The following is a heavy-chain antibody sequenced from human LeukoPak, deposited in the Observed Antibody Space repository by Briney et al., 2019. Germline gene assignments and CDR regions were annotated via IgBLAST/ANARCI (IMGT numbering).Heavy chain of an antibody. CDR1: GFTFSSYE. V-gene: IGHV3-48*03. CDR3: ASGKETSMAQGY. D-gene: IGHD5-18*01. J-gene: IGHJ4*02. Sequence: GGSLRLSCAASGFTFSSYEMNWVRQAPGKGLEWVSYISSSGSTRYYADSVKGRFTISRDDAKNSLYLQMNSLRAEDTAVYYCASGKETSMAQGYWGQGTLVTVSS. CDR2: ISSSGSTR.